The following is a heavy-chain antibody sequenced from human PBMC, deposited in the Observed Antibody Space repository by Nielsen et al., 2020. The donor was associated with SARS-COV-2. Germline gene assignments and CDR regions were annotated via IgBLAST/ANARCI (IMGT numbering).Heavy chain of an antibody. CDR3: ARGGDFWSGYYQNWFDP. CDR1: GGTFSSYA. V-gene: IGHV1-69*13. J-gene: IGHJ5*02. Sequence: SVKVSCKASGGTFSSYAISWVRQAPGQGLEWMGGIIPIFGTANYAQKFQGRVTITADESTSTAYMELSSLRSEDTAVYYCARGGDFWSGYYQNWFDPWGQGTLVTVSS. CDR2: IIPIFGTA. D-gene: IGHD3-3*01.